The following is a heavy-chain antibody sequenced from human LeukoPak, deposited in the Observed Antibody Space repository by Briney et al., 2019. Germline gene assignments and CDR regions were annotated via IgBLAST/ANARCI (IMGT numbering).Heavy chain of an antibody. CDR1: GLTFNNYA. Sequence: GGSLRLSCAVSGLTFNNYAMGWVRQAPGKGLEWVSGISGRGASKYYADSVKGRFTISRDNSKNTLYLQMNSLRAEDTAVYYCARGIEADDYWGQGTLVTVSS. D-gene: IGHD2-15*01. V-gene: IGHV3-23*01. CDR2: ISGRGASK. CDR3: ARGIEADDY. J-gene: IGHJ4*02.